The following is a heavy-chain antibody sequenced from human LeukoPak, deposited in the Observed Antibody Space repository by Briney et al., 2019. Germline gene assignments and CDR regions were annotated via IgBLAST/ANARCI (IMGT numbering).Heavy chain of an antibody. CDR1: GFIFDDYA. CDR3: AKGLSSTWYFDAVDI. D-gene: IGHD2-2*01. Sequence: PGGSLRLSCAAPGFIFDDYAMYWVRQAPGKGLERVSGISWNSGSIGYADSVKGRFTMSRDNAKNSLYLQMNSLRAEDTALYYCAKGLSSTWYFDAVDIWGQGTVVTVSS. CDR2: ISWNSGSI. V-gene: IGHV3-9*01. J-gene: IGHJ3*02.